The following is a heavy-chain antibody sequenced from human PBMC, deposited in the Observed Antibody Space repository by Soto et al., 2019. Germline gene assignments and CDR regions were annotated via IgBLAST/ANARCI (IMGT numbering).Heavy chain of an antibody. J-gene: IGHJ4*02. CDR3: ARDFGVPAACPFGY. V-gene: IGHV4-31*03. CDR1: GGSISSGAYY. D-gene: IGHD2-2*01. CDR2: IYYSGST. Sequence: SETLSLTCTVSGGSISSGAYYWSWIRQHPGKGLEWIGYIYYSGSTYYNPSLKSRVTISVDTSKNQFSLKLSSVTAADTAVDYSARDFGVPAACPFGYWCQGT.